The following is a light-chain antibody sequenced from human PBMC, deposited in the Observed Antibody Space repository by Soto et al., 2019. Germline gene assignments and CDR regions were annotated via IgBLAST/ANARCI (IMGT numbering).Light chain of an antibody. J-gene: IGLJ1*01. Sequence: QSALTQPASVSGSPGQSITISCTGTSSDVGGYNYVSWYQQHPGKAPKLMNYDVSNRPSGVSNRFSGSKSGNTASLTISGLQAEDEADYYCSSYTRSSFYVFGTGTKVTVL. CDR2: DVS. CDR1: SSDVGGYNY. V-gene: IGLV2-14*01. CDR3: SSYTRSSFYV.